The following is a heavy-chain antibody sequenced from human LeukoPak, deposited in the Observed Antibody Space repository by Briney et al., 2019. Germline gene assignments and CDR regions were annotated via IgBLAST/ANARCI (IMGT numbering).Heavy chain of an antibody. V-gene: IGHV3-30*04. J-gene: IGHJ4*02. CDR2: ISYDGSNK. CDR3: AKEDNSSGENDY. CDR1: GFTFSSYA. D-gene: IGHD6-19*01. Sequence: PGRSLRLSCAASGFTFSSYAMHWVRQAPGKGLEWVAVISYDGSNKYYTDSVKGRFTISRDNSKNTLYLQMNSLRAEDTAVYYCAKEDNSSGENDYWGQGTLVTVSS.